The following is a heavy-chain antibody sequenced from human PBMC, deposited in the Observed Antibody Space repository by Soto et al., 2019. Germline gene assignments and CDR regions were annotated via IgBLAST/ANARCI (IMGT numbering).Heavy chain of an antibody. CDR2: IYNSGTT. CDR3: ARAKETYYYDSGTYYHFDY. J-gene: IGHJ4*01. V-gene: IGHV4-30-2*01. D-gene: IGHD3-10*01. CDR1: GGSISSGDYS. Sequence: SETLSLTCAVSGGSISSGDYSWSWIRQPPGKGLEWIGYIYNSGTTHYNSSLKSRVTISIDRSQNQFSLKLSSVTAADTAVYFCARAKETYYYDSGTYYHFDYWGQGTLVTVSS.